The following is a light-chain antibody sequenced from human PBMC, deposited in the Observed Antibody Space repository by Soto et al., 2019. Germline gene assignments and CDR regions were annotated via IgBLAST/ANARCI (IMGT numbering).Light chain of an antibody. CDR2: EVT. CDR3: SSYTNMNTWV. J-gene: IGLJ3*02. Sequence: QSALTQPASVSGSPGQSITISCTGTTSDVGGYSYVSWYQQHPGKAPKLMIYEVTNRPSGVSNRFSGSKSGNTASLTISGLQAEDEADYYCSSYTNMNTWVFGGGTKLT. V-gene: IGLV2-14*01. CDR1: TSDVGGYSY.